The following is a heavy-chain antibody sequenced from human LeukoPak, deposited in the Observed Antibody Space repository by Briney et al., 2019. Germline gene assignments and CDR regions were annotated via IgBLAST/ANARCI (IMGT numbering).Heavy chain of an antibody. CDR2: IRQDGSDK. J-gene: IGHJ4*02. CDR3: ARHSRGSPIDG. V-gene: IGHV3-7*01. CDR1: GFTFNSYW. Sequence: GGSLRLSCAASGFTFNSYWMSWVRQAPEKGLEWLANIRQDGSDKQYVDSVKGRFTISRDNAKNSLYLQMNSLSAEDTAVYYCARHSRGSPIDGWGQGTLVTVSS. D-gene: IGHD2-15*01.